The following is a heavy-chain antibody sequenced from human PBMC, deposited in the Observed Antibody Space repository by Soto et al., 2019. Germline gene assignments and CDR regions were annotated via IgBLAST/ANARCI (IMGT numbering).Heavy chain of an antibody. J-gene: IGHJ4*02. Sequence: QITLKESGPTLVRPTQPLTLTCTFSGFSLSTSGLGVGWIRQPPGKALEWLALIYWNDDKRYSPSMKTRLTIPKNTSKTRAVLTVTTMDPVDTPTYSSAPSPGAWSLFDYGGQVTLAPLAS. CDR1: GFSLSTSGLG. CDR3: APSPGAWSLFDY. CDR2: IYWNDDK. V-gene: IGHV2-5*01. D-gene: IGHD6-19*01.